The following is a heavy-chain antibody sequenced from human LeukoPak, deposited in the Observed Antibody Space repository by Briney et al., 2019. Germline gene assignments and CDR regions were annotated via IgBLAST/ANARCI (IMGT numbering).Heavy chain of an antibody. J-gene: IGHJ4*02. CDR1: GFTFSSYS. CDR2: ISSSSSYI. V-gene: IGHV3-21*01. CDR3: ASLRRTGTNSVDY. D-gene: IGHD2-8*02. Sequence: PGGSLRLSCAASGFTFSSYSTNWVRQAPGKGLEWVSSISSSSSYIYYADSVKGRFTISRDNAKNSLYLQMNSLRAEDTAVYYCASLRRTGTNSVDYWGQGTLVTVSS.